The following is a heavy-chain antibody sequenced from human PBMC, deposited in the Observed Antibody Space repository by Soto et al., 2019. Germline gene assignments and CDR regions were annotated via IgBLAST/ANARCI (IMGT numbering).Heavy chain of an antibody. D-gene: IGHD2-15*01. V-gene: IGHV3-30-3*01. Sequence: QVQLVESGGGVVQPGRSPRLSCAASGFTFSSYAMHWVRQAPGKGLEWVAVISYDGSNKYYADSVKGRFTISRDNSKNTLYLQMNSLRAEDTAVYYCARDSSKDIVSYWFDPWGQGTLVTVSS. CDR1: GFTFSSYA. CDR2: ISYDGSNK. CDR3: ARDSSKDIVSYWFDP. J-gene: IGHJ5*02.